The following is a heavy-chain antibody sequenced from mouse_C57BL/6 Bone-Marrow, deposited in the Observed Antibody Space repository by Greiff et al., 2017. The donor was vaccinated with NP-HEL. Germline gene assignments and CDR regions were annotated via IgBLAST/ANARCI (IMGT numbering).Heavy chain of an antibody. V-gene: IGHV5-17*01. CDR3: ARWDYYGSPFAY. Sequence: EVQLVVSGGGLVKPGGSLKLSCAASGFTFSDYGMHWVRQAPEKGLEWVAYISSGSSTIYYADTVKGRFTISRDNAKNTLFLQMTSLRSEDTAMYYCARWDYYGSPFAYWGQGTLVTVSA. CDR1: GFTFSDYG. D-gene: IGHD1-1*01. J-gene: IGHJ3*01. CDR2: ISSGSSTI.